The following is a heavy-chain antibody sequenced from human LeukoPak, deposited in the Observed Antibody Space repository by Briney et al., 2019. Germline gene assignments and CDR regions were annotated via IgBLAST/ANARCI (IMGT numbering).Heavy chain of an antibody. CDR3: ARAGAYYYGSGSNYAFDM. V-gene: IGHV4-59*01. CDR1: GGSIRSFY. D-gene: IGHD3-10*01. J-gene: IGHJ3*02. Sequence: PSETLSLTCTVSGGSIRSFYWSWIRQSPGEGLEWTGYIYYTGNTNYTPFLNSRVTISLDTSKNQFSLKLSSVTAADTAVYYCARAGAYYYGSGSNYAFDMWGQGTMVTVSS. CDR2: IYYTGNT.